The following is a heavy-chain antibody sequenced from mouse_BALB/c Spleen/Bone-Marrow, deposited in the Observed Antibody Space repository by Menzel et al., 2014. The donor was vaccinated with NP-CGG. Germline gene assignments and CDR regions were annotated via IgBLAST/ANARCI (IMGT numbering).Heavy chain of an antibody. D-gene: IGHD2-1*01. CDR1: GYTFTSYY. V-gene: IGHV1S81*02. CDR2: INPTNGFT. CDR3: TRGGYGNYPYYYAMDY. Sequence: VQLHHSGAELVKPGASVKLSCKASGYTFTSYYMYWVKQRPGQGLEWIGGINPTNGFTNFNEKFKSRATLTVDKSSSTAYMQLSSLTSEDSAVYYCTRGGYGNYPYYYAMDYWGQGTSVTVSS. J-gene: IGHJ4*01.